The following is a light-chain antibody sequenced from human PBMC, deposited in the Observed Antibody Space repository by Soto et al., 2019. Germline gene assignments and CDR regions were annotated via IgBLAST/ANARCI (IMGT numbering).Light chain of an antibody. CDR3: SSLTTSHTDV. J-gene: IGLJ1*01. CDR1: SSDVGEENY. Sequence: QSALTQPPSASGSPGQSVTITCSGTSSDVGEENYVSWYQQHPGKVPKLILYEVSKRPSGVPDRFSGSRSGNTASLTVSGLQAEDEADYYCSSLTTSHTDVFGSGTKLTVL. CDR2: EVS. V-gene: IGLV2-8*01.